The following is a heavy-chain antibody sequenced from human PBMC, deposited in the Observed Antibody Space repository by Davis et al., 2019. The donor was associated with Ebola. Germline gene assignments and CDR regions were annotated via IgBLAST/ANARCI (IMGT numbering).Heavy chain of an antibody. CDR1: GGSFSGYY. V-gene: IGHV4-34*01. Sequence: PSETLSLTCAVYGGSFSGYYWSWIRQPPGKGLEWIGEINHSGSTNYNPSLKSRVTISVDTSKNQFSLKLSSVTAADTAVYYCATGPGMEPEGFFDYWGQGTLVTVSS. CDR2: INHSGST. D-gene: IGHD1-1*01. CDR3: ATGPGMEPEGFFDY. J-gene: IGHJ4*02.